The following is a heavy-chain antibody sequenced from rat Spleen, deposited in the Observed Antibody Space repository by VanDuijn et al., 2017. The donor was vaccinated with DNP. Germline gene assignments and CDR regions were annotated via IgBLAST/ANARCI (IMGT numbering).Heavy chain of an antibody. CDR1: GYSITSHY. J-gene: IGHJ2*01. V-gene: IGHV3-1*01. CDR3: ARWVWYFDY. Sequence: EVQLQESGPGLVKPSQSLSLTCSVTGYSITSHYWGWIRKFPGNKMEYIGHISYSGSPNYNPSLKSRISITRDTSKNQFFLHLNSVTTDDTATYYCARWVWYFDYWGQGVIVTVSS. CDR2: ISYSGSP.